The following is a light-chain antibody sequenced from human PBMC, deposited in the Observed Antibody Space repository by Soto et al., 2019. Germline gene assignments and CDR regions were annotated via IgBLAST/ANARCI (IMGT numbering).Light chain of an antibody. Sequence: QTVVTQPPSASGTPGQRVTISCSGSSSNIGSNNVNWYKQLPGTAPKLLIYRNNQRPSGVPDRFSGSKSGTSASLAISGLRSEDEADYYCVAWDDSLSGVVFGGGTKVTVL. CDR3: VAWDDSLSGVV. J-gene: IGLJ2*01. V-gene: IGLV1-47*01. CDR1: SSNIGSNN. CDR2: RNN.